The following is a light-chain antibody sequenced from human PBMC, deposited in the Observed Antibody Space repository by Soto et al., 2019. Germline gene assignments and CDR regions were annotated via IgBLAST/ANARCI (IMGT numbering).Light chain of an antibody. CDR1: QYVGSR. CDR2: YMS. V-gene: IGKV3-11*01. J-gene: IGKJ2*03. Sequence: EIVLTQSPATLSSSPGETAILSCRASQYVGSRLAWYQHKPGQAPRLLIYYMSKRATGIPARFSGSGSGTDFTLTISSLQPDDFASYYCQQYNSFAPYSFGQGTKLEI. CDR3: QQYNSFAPYS.